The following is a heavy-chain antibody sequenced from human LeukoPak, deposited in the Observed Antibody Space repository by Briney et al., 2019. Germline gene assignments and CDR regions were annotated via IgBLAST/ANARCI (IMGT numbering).Heavy chain of an antibody. CDR3: AKGSF. J-gene: IGHJ4*02. D-gene: IGHD3-10*01. Sequence: GGSLRLSCAASGFIFSSYAMNWVRQAPGKGLEWVSAINDGGGRTYYADSVKGRFTISRDNSKNTLYLQMNNLRAEDTAAYYCAKGSFWGQGTLVTVSS. V-gene: IGHV3-23*01. CDR2: INDGGGRT. CDR1: GFIFSSYA.